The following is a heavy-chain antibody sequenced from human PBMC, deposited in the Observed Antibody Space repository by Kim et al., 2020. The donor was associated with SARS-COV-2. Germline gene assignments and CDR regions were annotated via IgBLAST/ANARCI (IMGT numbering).Heavy chain of an antibody. D-gene: IGHD3-16*01. Sequence: SETLSLTCTVSGGSISGYYYSWIRQPPGKGLEWIGYIHSTGFTKYNPSLNSRVTISIDTSKTQFSLRLTSVTAADTAMYYCARHPGGGWFDPWGQGTLVT. CDR1: GGSISGYY. CDR2: IHSTGFT. J-gene: IGHJ5*02. CDR3: ARHPGGGWFDP. V-gene: IGHV4-59*08.